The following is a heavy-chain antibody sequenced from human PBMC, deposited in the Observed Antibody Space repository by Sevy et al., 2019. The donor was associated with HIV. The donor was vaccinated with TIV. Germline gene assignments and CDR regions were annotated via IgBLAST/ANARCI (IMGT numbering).Heavy chain of an antibody. J-gene: IGHJ5*02. CDR3: ARDRSGLAAAGFDP. CDR1: GFTFSSYG. V-gene: IGHV3-33*01. CDR2: IWYDGSNK. Sequence: GGSLRLSCAASGFTFSSYGMHWVHQAPGKGLEWVAVIWYDGSNKYYADSVKGRFTISRDNSKNTLYLQMNSLRAEDTAVYYCARDRSGLAAAGFDPWGQGTLVTVSS. D-gene: IGHD6-13*01.